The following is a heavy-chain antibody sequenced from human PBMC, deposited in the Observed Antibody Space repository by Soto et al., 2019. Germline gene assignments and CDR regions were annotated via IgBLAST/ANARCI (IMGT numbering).Heavy chain of an antibody. D-gene: IGHD6-13*01. CDR3: AKDQYSSSPRGPHEY. V-gene: IGHV3-23*01. CDR1: VFTFSSNG. CDR2: ISGNSDAT. J-gene: IGHJ4*02. Sequence: GGSLRLSCAASVFTFSSNGMTWVRQAPGEGLEWVSIISGNSDATYYADSVKGRFTVSRDNSKNTLYLQMNSLRVEDTAIYYCAKDQYSSSPRGPHEYWGQGTMVTVSS.